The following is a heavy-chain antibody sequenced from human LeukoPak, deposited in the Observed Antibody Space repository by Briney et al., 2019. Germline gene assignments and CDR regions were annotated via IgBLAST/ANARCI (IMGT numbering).Heavy chain of an antibody. CDR3: ARGEIMDY. CDR1: GFTVSSNY. D-gene: IGHD5-24*01. CDR2: IYTDGST. J-gene: IGHJ4*02. Sequence: GGSLRLSCAASGFTVSSNYMTWVRQAPGKGLEWVSFIYTDGSTYYADSVKGRFTISRDVSKSTLYLQMNSLRAEDTAVYYCARGEIMDYWGQGTLVTVSS. V-gene: IGHV3-53*01.